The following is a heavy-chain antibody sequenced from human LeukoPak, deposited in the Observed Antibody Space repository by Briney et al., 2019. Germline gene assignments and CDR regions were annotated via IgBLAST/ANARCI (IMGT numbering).Heavy chain of an antibody. CDR1: GFTFRSYW. CDR3: TTIRPGY. V-gene: IGHV3-74*01. CDR2: IKDGGTTT. D-gene: IGHD5-12*01. Sequence: GGSLRLSCAASGFTFRSYWIHWVRQVPGKGLVWVARIKDGGTTTDYADSVKGRFTISRDDAKNTLFLQMNSLRAEDTAVYYYTTIRPGYWGQGTLVTVSP. J-gene: IGHJ4*02.